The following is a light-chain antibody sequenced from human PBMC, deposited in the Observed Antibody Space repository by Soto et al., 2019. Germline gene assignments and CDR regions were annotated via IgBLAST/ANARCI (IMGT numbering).Light chain of an antibody. CDR3: QQYGDSPPNT. CDR2: AAS. Sequence: EIVLTQSPGTLSLSPGESATLSCRASQSVNSRFLAWYQHKPGQAPRLLIYAASTRATGIPDRFSGSASGTDFTLTISRLEPEDFAVYYCQQYGDSPPNTFGQGTRLENK. V-gene: IGKV3-20*01. J-gene: IGKJ5*01. CDR1: QSVNSRF.